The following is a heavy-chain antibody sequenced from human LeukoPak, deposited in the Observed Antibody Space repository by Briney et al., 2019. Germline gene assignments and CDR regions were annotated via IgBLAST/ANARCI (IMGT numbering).Heavy chain of an antibody. CDR3: AKADSSSWYYFDY. CDR1: GFTFDDYA. Sequence: GRSLSLSCAASGFTFDDYAMHWVRQAPGKGLEWVSGISWNSGSIGYADSVKGRFTISRDNAKNSLYLQMNSLRAEDMALYYCAKADSSSWYYFDYWGQGTLVTVSS. J-gene: IGHJ4*02. V-gene: IGHV3-9*03. D-gene: IGHD6-13*01. CDR2: ISWNSGSI.